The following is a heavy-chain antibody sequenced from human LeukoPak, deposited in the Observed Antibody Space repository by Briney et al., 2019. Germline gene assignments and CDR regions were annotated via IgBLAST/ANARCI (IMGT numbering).Heavy chain of an antibody. CDR3: AKGVLQLTTRVLGAFDY. J-gene: IGHJ4*02. V-gene: IGHV3-23*01. CDR2: ISGTGYST. CDR1: GFTFSDYY. Sequence: GGSLRLSCAASGFTFSDYYMSWIRQAPGKGLEWVSGISGTGYSTYYADSVKGRFTISRDHSRNTLYLQMNSLRAEDTAVYYCAKGVLQLTTRVLGAFDYWGQGTLVTVSS. D-gene: IGHD3-10*01.